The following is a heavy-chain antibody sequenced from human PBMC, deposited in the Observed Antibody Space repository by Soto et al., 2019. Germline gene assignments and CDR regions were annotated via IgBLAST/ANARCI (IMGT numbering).Heavy chain of an antibody. CDR2: IFSNDEK. CDR1: GFSLSNARMG. CDR3: ARIQDGDYESDYYYYMDV. Sequence: KESGPVLVKPTETLTLTCTVSGFSLSNARMGVSWIRQPPGKALEWLAHIFSNDEKSYSTSLKSRLTISKDTSKSQVVLTMTNMDPVDTATYYCARIQDGDYESDYYYYMDVWGKGTTVTVSS. J-gene: IGHJ6*03. D-gene: IGHD4-17*01. V-gene: IGHV2-26*01.